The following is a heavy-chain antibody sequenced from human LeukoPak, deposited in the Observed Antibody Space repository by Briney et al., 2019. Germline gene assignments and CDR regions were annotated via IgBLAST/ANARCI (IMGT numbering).Heavy chain of an antibody. CDR1: GFTFSSYG. CDR2: ISYDGSNK. V-gene: IGHV3-30*18. Sequence: PGGSLRLSCAASGFTFSSYGMHWVRQAPGKGLEWVAVISYDGSNKYYADSVKGRFTISRDNSKNTLYLQMNSLRAEDTAVYYCAEGYAGSGWYVHYFDYWGQGTLVTVSS. CDR3: AEGYAGSGWYVHYFDY. J-gene: IGHJ4*02. D-gene: IGHD6-19*01.